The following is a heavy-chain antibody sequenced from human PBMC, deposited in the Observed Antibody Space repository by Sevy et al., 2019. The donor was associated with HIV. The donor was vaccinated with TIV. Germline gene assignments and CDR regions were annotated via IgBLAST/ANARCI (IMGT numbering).Heavy chain of an antibody. J-gene: IGHJ6*02. CDR2: ISRSSTYI. CDR1: GFTFSSYS. V-gene: IGHV3-21*01. Sequence: GGSLRLTCAASGFTFSSYSRIWVRQAPGKGLEWVSTISRSSTYIYYADSVKGRFTISRDYAKNSLYLQMNSLRAEDTAVYYCARSINSRDYYYGMDVWVQGTTVTVSS. CDR3: ARSINSRDYYYGMDV. D-gene: IGHD1-20*01.